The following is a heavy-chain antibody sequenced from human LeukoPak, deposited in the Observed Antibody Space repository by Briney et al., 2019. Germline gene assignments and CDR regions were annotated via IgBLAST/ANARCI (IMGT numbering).Heavy chain of an antibody. CDR1: GFTFSSYW. V-gene: IGHV3-21*01. Sequence: GGSLRLSCAASGFTFSSYWMHWVRQAPGKGLEWVSSISSSSSYIYYADSVKGRFTISRDNAKNSLYLQMNSLRAEDTAVYYCARLFRDAFDIWGQGTMVTVSS. CDR3: ARLFRDAFDI. CDR2: ISSSSSYI. J-gene: IGHJ3*02.